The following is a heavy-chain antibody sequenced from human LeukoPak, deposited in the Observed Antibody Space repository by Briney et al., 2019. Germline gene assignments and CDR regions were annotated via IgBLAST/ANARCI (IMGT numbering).Heavy chain of an antibody. CDR2: IKQDGSEK. J-gene: IGHJ4*02. CDR3: ARDRAYYYDSSGPTFDY. Sequence: GGSLRLSCAASGFTFSSYWMSWVRQAPGKGLEWVANIKQDGSEKYYVDSVKGRFTISRDNAKNSLYLQMNSLRAEDTAVYYCARDRAYYYDSSGPTFDYWGQGTLVTVSS. CDR1: GFTFSSYW. V-gene: IGHV3-7*01. D-gene: IGHD3-22*01.